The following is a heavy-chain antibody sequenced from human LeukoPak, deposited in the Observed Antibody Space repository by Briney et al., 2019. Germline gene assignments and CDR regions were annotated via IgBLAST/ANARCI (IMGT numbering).Heavy chain of an antibody. CDR1: GFTFTDYY. CDR2: IGPHSSAT. D-gene: IGHD2/OR15-2a*01. CDR3: AREGNGLLSKDFDY. V-gene: IGHV1-2*02. Sequence: ASVKVSCKSSGFTFTDYYINWVRQAPGQGLEWMGYIGPHSSATSSPQEFQGRVTMTRDTSMSTAYMELTRLTSDDTAVYYCAREGNGLLSKDFDYWGQGTLVTVSS. J-gene: IGHJ4*02.